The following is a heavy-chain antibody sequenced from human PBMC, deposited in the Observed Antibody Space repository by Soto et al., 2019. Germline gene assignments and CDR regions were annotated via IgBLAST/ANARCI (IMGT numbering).Heavy chain of an antibody. CDR2: IWYDGSNK. CDR1: GFTFSSYG. Sequence: GGSLRLSCAASGFTFSSYGMHWVRQAPGKGLEWVAVIWYDGSNKYYADSVKGRFTISRDNSKNTLYLQMNSLRAEDTAVYYCARDVGRIAVAGTGYYYYYGMDVWGQGTTVTVSS. D-gene: IGHD6-19*01. J-gene: IGHJ6*02. CDR3: ARDVGRIAVAGTGYYYYYGMDV. V-gene: IGHV3-33*01.